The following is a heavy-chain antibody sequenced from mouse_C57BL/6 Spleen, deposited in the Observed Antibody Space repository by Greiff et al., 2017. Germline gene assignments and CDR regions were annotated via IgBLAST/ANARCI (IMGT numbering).Heavy chain of an antibody. D-gene: IGHD1-1*01. CDR2: IYPGSGST. CDR3: ARFPYDGSGYFDY. CDR1: GYTFTNYG. V-gene: IGHV1-55*01. J-gene: IGHJ2*01. Sequence: QVQLQQPGAELVKPGASVKMSCKASGYTFTNYGITWVKQTPGQGLEWIGDIYPGSGSTYYNETFKSKATLTVDTSSSTAYMQLSSLTSEDSAVYYCARFPYDGSGYFDYWGQGTTLTVSS.